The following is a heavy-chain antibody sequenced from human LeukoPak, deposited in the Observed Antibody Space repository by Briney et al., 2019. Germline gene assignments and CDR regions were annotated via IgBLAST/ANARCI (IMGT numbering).Heavy chain of an antibody. D-gene: IGHD3-22*01. CDR1: GGSISSSSYY. J-gene: IGHJ4*02. CDR3: ACGGHYDSSGYP. Sequence: SETLSLTCTVSGGSISSSSYYWGWIRQPPGKGLEWIGSIYYSGSTYYNPSLKSRVTISVDTSKNQFSLKLSSVTAADTAVYYCACGGHYDSSGYPWGQGTLVTVSS. V-gene: IGHV4-39*07. CDR2: IYYSGST.